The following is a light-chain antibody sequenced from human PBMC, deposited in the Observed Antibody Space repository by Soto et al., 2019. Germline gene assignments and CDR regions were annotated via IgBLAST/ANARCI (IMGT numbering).Light chain of an antibody. V-gene: IGLV4-69*01. J-gene: IGLJ3*02. CDR2: VNSDGSH. CDR3: QTWGTGIWV. Sequence: QSVLTQSPSASASLGASVKLTCTLSSGHSSYAIAWHQQQPEKGPRYLMKVNSDGSHSKGDGIPDRFSGSSSGAEHYLTISRLQSEDEADYYCQTWGTGIWVFGGGTKLTVL. CDR1: SGHSSYA.